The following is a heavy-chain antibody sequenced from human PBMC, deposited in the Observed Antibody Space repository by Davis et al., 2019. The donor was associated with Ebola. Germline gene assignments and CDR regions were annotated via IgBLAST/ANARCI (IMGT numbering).Heavy chain of an antibody. J-gene: IGHJ6*02. CDR2: IYYSWST. CDR1: GASISSYY. Sequence: SDTLSLTCTVPGASISSYYWSWIRQPPGKGLEWIGYIYYSWSTNYNPSLKSRVTISVDTSKNQFSLKLSSVTAADTAVYYCARVPPVYYYGIDVWGQGTTVTVSS. CDR3: ARVPPVYYYGIDV. V-gene: IGHV4-59*01.